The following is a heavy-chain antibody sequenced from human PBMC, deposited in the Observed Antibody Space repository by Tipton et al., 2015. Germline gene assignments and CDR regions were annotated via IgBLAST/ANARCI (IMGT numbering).Heavy chain of an antibody. J-gene: IGHJ4*02. CDR2: IYYSGHT. CDR1: GGSVSSGSYF. CDR3: ARAVAGTFDY. Sequence: TLSLTCTVSGGSVSSGSYFWTWIRQPPGKGLEWIGYIYYSGHTKYNPSLKSRVTISADTSKNQFSLKMTSVTAADTAAYYCARAVAGTFDYWGQGTLVTVSS. V-gene: IGHV4-61*01. D-gene: IGHD6-19*01.